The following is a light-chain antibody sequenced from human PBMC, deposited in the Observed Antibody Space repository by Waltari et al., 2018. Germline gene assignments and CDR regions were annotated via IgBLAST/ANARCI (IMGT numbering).Light chain of an antibody. V-gene: IGKV3D-11*02. J-gene: IGKJ4*01. CDR1: QNVGIH. CDR3: QQRDDWPLT. CDR2: DAS. Sequence: ETVLTQSPSTLSLSPGDRATLSCTASQNVGIHLAWYPLRAGQPPRLLMYDASNRAADVPTRCSARGAGTDFNLTISGVEPDDVAIYYCQQRDDWPLTFGGGTKVEMK.